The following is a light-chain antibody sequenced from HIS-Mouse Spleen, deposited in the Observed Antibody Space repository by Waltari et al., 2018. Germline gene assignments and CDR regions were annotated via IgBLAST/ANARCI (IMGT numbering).Light chain of an antibody. CDR3: CSYAGSYTVV. Sequence: QSALTQPRSVSGSPGQSVTISCTGTSSDVGGYNNVPWYQQHPGKAPKLMIYDVSKRPSGVPDRFSGSKSGNTASLTISGLQAEDEADYYCCSYAGSYTVVFGGGTKLTVL. V-gene: IGLV2-11*01. CDR1: SSDVGGYNN. CDR2: DVS. J-gene: IGLJ2*01.